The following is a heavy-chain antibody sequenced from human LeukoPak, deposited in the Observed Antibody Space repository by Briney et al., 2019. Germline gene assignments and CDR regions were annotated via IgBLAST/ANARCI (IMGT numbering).Heavy chain of an antibody. Sequence: GESLKISCKCSGYSFTSYWIGWVRQMPGKGLEWMGIIYPGDSDTRYSPSCQGQVTISAYKSISTAYLQWSSLKASDTATYYCAIVGSIGQYDYVWGSYRSDWYFDLWGRGTLVTVSS. CDR1: GYSFTSYW. D-gene: IGHD3-16*02. CDR3: AIVGSIGQYDYVWGSYRSDWYFDL. CDR2: IYPGDSDT. V-gene: IGHV5-51*01. J-gene: IGHJ2*01.